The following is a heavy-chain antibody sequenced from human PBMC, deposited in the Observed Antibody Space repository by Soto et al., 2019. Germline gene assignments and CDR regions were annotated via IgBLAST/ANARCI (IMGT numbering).Heavy chain of an antibody. CDR1: GFTFSSYW. J-gene: IGHJ5*02. V-gene: IGHV3-7*05. D-gene: IGHD1-7*01. Sequence: GGSLRLSCAASGFTFSSYWMSWVRQAPGKGLEWVANIKQDGSEKYYVDSVKGRFTISRDNAKNSLYLQMNSLRAEDTAVYYCARGKYNWNYGWFDPWGQGTLVTVSS. CDR3: ARGKYNWNYGWFDP. CDR2: IKQDGSEK.